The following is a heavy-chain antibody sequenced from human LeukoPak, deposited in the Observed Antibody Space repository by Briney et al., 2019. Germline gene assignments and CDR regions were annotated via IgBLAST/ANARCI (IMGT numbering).Heavy chain of an antibody. Sequence: SETLSLTCAVYGGSFSGYYWSWIRQPPGKGLEWIGEINHSGSTNYNPSLKSRVTISVDTSKNQFSLKLSSVTAADTAVYYCAXXXXXXXXXXXMIVVALPGPIDSWGQGTLVTVSS. J-gene: IGHJ4*02. CDR3: AXXXXXXXXXXXMIVVALPGPIDS. CDR2: INHSGST. CDR1: GGSFSGYY. V-gene: IGHV4-34*01. D-gene: IGHD3-22*01.